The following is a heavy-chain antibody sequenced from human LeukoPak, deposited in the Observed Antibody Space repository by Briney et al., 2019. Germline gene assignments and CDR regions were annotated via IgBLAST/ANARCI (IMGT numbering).Heavy chain of an antibody. D-gene: IGHD2-21*01. V-gene: IGHV4-38-2*02. J-gene: IGHJ3*01. CDR1: GYSISSGYY. CDR2: IYRSGGT. Sequence: SETMSLTCSVSGYSISSGYYWGGIRQSPGKGLEWIGNIYRSGGTYYNPSLKSRVTISVDTSKNQFSLKLISVTAADPAVYYWARHDIVGSSAWIDAFDFWGQGTMVTVSS. CDR3: ARHDIVGSSAWIDAFDF.